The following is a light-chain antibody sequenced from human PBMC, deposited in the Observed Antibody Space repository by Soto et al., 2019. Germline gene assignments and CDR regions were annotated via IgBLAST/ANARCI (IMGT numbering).Light chain of an antibody. CDR2: AAS. V-gene: IGKV3-20*01. CDR1: QSVSSNY. CDR3: QTYGSAFT. Sequence: EIVLTQSPGTLSLSPGERATLSCRASQSVSSNYLAWYQHKPGQGPRLLIYAASSRATGIPDRFSGSGSGTDFTLTISRLEPEAFELYYCQTYGSAFTFGPGTNVEI. J-gene: IGKJ3*01.